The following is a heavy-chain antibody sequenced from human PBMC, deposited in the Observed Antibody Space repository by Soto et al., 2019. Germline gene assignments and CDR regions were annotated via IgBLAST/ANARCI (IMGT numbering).Heavy chain of an antibody. D-gene: IGHD3-22*01. CDR1: GGSISSGGYS. Sequence: PSETVSLTCAVSGGSISSGGYSWSWIRQPPGKGLEWIGYIYHSGSTYYNPSLKSRVTISVDRSKNQFSLKLSSVTAADTAVYYCARAQEYYYDSSGYLLHNWLDTWGQGPLVT. CDR3: ARAQEYYYDSSGYLLHNWLDT. V-gene: IGHV4-30-2*01. CDR2: IYHSGST. J-gene: IGHJ5*02.